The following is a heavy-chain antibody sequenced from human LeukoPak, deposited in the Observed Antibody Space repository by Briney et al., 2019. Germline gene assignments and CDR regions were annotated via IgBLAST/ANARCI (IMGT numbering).Heavy chain of an antibody. CDR1: EFTFSSYA. V-gene: IGHV3-21*01. D-gene: IGHD6-19*01. J-gene: IGHJ6*03. CDR3: AGSSEDYYYMDV. Sequence: GGSLRLSCAASEFTFSSYAMSWVRQAPGKGLEWVSSISSSSSYIYYVDSVKGQFIISRDNAKNSLYLQMNSLRADDTAVYYCAGSSEDYYYMDVWGKGTTVTVSS. CDR2: ISSSSSYI.